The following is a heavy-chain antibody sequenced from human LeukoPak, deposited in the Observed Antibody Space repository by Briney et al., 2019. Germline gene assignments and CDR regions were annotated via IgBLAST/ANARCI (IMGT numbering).Heavy chain of an antibody. Sequence: SXTLSLTCTVSGDSISSYYWSWIRQPAGKGLEWIGRIYTSENTNYNPSLKSRVTMSVDRSKNQFSLKLSSVTAADTAVYYCARERGYCFDPWGQGMLVTVSS. D-gene: IGHD3-3*01. CDR2: IYTSENT. CDR3: ARERGYCFDP. V-gene: IGHV4-4*07. J-gene: IGHJ5*02. CDR1: GDSISSYY.